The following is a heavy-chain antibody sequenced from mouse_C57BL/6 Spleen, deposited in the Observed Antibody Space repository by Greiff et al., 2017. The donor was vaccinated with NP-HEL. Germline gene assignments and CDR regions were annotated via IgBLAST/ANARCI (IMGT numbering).Heavy chain of an antibody. J-gene: IGHJ4*01. Sequence: QVQLQQSGAELVRPGASVKLSCKASGYTFTDYYINWVKQRPGQGLEWIARIYPGSGNTYYNEKFKGKATLTAEKSSSTAYMRLSSLTSEDSAVYFCARGEPYDEDYYAMDYWGQGTSVTVSS. V-gene: IGHV1-76*01. CDR2: IYPGSGNT. D-gene: IGHD2-12*01. CDR3: ARGEPYDEDYYAMDY. CDR1: GYTFTDYY.